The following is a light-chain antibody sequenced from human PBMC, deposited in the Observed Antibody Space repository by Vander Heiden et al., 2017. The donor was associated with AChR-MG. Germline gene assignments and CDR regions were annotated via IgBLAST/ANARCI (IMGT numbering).Light chain of an antibody. V-gene: IGKV3-15*01. J-gene: IGKJ4*01. CDR3: QQYNNWPLT. CDR1: QTVSSN. Sequence: EIVMTQSPATLSVSPGERATLSCRASQTVSSNLAWYQQKPGQAPRLVIYGASTRATDIPARFSGSGSGTEFTLTISSLQSEDFAVYYCQQYNNWPLTFGGGTEVDIK. CDR2: GAS.